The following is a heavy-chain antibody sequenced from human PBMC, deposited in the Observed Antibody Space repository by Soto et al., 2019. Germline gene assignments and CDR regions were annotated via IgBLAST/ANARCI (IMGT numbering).Heavy chain of an antibody. CDR1: GFTVSSKY. CDR3: AKALSLTWGYYFDY. V-gene: IGHV3-23*01. J-gene: IGHJ4*02. D-gene: IGHD3-16*01. Sequence: GGSLRLSCAASGFTVSSKYMTWVRQAPGKGLEWVSAISGSGGSTYYADSVKGRFTISRDNSKNTLYLQMNSLRAEDTAVYYCAKALSLTWGYYFDYWGQGTLVTVSS. CDR2: ISGSGGST.